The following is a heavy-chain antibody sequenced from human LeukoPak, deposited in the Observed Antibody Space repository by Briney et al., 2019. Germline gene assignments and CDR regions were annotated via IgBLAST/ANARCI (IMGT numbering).Heavy chain of an antibody. J-gene: IGHJ4*02. D-gene: IGHD3-22*01. CDR1: GFTFSSYE. CDR2: ISSSGSTI. CDR3: ASVVGGYYSRVDY. V-gene: IGHV3-48*03. Sequence: RGSLRLSCAASGFTFSSYEMNWVRQAPGKGLEWVSYISSSGSTIYYADSVKGRFTISRDNAKNSLYLQMNSLRAEDTAVYYCASVVGGYYSRVDYWGQGTLVTVSS.